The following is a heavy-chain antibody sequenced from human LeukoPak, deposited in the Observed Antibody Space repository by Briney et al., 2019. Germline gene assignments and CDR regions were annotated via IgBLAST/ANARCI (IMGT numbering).Heavy chain of an antibody. CDR1: GYTFSNYG. Sequence: ASVKDSCKASGYTFSNYGVSWVRQAPGQGLEWMGWISAYNGNTDYAQKLQGRVTMTTDTSTSTAYMELTSLRSDDTAVYYCARVLAYCSSTSCHDYWGQGTLVTVSS. J-gene: IGHJ4*02. V-gene: IGHV1-18*01. CDR2: ISAYNGNT. CDR3: ARVLAYCSSTSCHDY. D-gene: IGHD2-2*01.